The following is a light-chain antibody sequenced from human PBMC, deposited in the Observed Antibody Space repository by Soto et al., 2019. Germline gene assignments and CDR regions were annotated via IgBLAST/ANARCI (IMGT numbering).Light chain of an antibody. CDR2: DVS. CDR1: SSDIGTYDY. CDR3: TSYTRSSTVL. V-gene: IGLV2-14*03. J-gene: IGLJ2*01. Sequence: QSALTQPASVSGSPGQSITISCTGTSSDIGTYDYVSWYQQHPVKAPNLIIYDVSDRPSGVSNRFSGSKSGNTASLTTSGLQAEDEADYYCTSYTRSSTVLFGGGTKLTVL.